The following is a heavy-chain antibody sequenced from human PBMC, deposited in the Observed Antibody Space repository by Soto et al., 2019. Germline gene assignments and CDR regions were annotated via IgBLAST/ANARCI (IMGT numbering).Heavy chain of an antibody. CDR3: ARGITATPGVDV. CDR1: GFTSSSYY. V-gene: IGHV3-74*01. D-gene: IGHD1-7*01. J-gene: IGHJ6*02. Sequence: GGSLRLSCAASGFTSSSYYMHWVRQAPGKGLVWVSHINSDGRTTRYADSVKGRFTISRDNAKNTLYLQMNGLRAEDTAVYYCARGITATPGVDVWGQGTTVTVSS. CDR2: INSDGRTT.